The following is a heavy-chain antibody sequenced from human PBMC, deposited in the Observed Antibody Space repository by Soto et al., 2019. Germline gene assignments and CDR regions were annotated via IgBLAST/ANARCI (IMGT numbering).Heavy chain of an antibody. Sequence: PSETLSLTCTVSGGSISSYYWSWIRQPPGKGLEWIGYIYYSGSTNYNPSLKSRTTISLDTSKNQFSLKLNSVTAADTAVYYCARRKRISFAMDVWGQGTTVTVSS. CDR1: GGSISSYY. J-gene: IGHJ6*02. CDR3: ARRKRISFAMDV. V-gene: IGHV4-59*12. CDR2: IYYSGST.